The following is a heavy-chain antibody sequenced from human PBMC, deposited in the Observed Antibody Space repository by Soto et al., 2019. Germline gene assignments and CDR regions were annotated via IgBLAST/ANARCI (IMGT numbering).Heavy chain of an antibody. J-gene: IGHJ4*02. D-gene: IGHD5-12*01. V-gene: IGHV4-61*01. Sequence: QVQLQESGPGLVKPSETLSLTCSVSGGSVSSGSYYWSWIRQPPGKGLEWVGYVYSSGGTSYNPSLTSRVTISLDPSKNPFSLKLSSVTAADTAVYYCARDGDGYNPWGQGTLVTVSS. CDR3: ARDGDGYNP. CDR1: GGSVSSGSYY. CDR2: VYSSGGT.